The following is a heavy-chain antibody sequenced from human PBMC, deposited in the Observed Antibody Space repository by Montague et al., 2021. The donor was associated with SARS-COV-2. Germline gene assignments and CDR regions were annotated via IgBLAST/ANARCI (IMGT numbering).Heavy chain of an antibody. CDR3: ARAGLGGAYYYYYGMDV. CDR2: IGTAGDT. CDR1: GFTFSSYD. D-gene: IGHD4-23*01. Sequence: SLRLSCAASGFTFSSYDMHWVRQATGKGLEWVSAIGTAGDTYYPGSVKGRFTISRENVKNSLYLQMNSLRAGDTAVYYCARAGLGGAYYYYYGMDVWGQGTTVTVSS. V-gene: IGHV3-13*01. J-gene: IGHJ6*02.